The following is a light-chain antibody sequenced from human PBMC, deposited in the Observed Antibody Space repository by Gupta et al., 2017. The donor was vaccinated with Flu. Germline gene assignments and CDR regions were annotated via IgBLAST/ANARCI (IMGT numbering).Light chain of an antibody. CDR1: QSVSSY. Sequence: EIVLTQSPATLSLSPGERDTLSCRASQSVSSYLVLYQTTAGQAPRLLIYDASNMATGVPARFSVSGSWTDFTLTISSLEPEDFAVYYCQQRGNWPPELTFGGGSKVEIK. CDR2: DAS. CDR3: QQRGNWPPELT. J-gene: IGKJ4*01. V-gene: IGKV3-11*01.